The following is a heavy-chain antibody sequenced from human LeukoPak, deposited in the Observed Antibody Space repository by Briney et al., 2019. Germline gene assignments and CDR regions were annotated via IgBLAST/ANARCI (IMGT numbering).Heavy chain of an antibody. CDR1: GFTFDDYG. V-gene: IGHV3-20*04. CDR2: INWNGGST. Sequence: GGSLRLSCAASGFTFDDYGMSWVRQAPGKGLEWVSGINWNGGSTGYADSVKGRFTISRDNAKNSLYLQMNSLRAEDTALYYCARVSDGRNYYDSSGYSYWGQGTLVTVSS. D-gene: IGHD3-22*01. CDR3: ARVSDGRNYYDSSGYSY. J-gene: IGHJ4*02.